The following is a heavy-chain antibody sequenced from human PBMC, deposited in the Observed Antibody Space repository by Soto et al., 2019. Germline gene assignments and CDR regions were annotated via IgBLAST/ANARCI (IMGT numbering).Heavy chain of an antibody. CDR3: ARGRGSYYDFWSGYLEIYI. V-gene: IGHV1-8*01. J-gene: IGHJ3*02. CDR1: GYTFTSYD. D-gene: IGHD3-3*01. Sequence: ASVKVSCKASGYTFTSYDINWVRQATGQGLEWMGWMNPNSGNTGYAQKFQGRVTMTRNTSISTAYMELSSLRSEDTAVYYCARGRGSYYDFWSGYLEIYICGQGTMVTVSS. CDR2: MNPNSGNT.